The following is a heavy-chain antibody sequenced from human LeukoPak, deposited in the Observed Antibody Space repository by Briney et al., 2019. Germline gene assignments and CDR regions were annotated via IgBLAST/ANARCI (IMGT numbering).Heavy chain of an antibody. CDR3: ARDERWIQFSY. J-gene: IGHJ4*02. Sequence: PGGSLRLSCAASGFTFSSYAMHWVRQAPGKGLEWVSGIVGSGVTTYYADSVKGRFTISRDNSKNTLYLHMNGLRVEDTAIYYCARDERWIQFSYWGQGTLVTVSS. V-gene: IGHV3-23*01. CDR1: GFTFSSYA. D-gene: IGHD5-18*01. CDR2: IVGSGVTT.